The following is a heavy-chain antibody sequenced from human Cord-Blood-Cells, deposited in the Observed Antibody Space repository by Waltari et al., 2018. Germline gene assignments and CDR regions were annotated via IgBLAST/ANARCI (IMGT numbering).Heavy chain of an antibody. Sequence: QVQLVESGGGVVQPGRSLRLSCAASGFTFSSYAMHWVRQAPGDGLEWVAVISYDGSNKYYADSVKGRFTTSRDNSKNALYLQMNSLRAEDTAVYYCAREGQLGWGQGTLVTVSS. D-gene: IGHD7-27*01. CDR2: ISYDGSNK. CDR3: AREGQLG. J-gene: IGHJ4*02. CDR1: GFTFSSYA. V-gene: IGHV3-30-3*01.